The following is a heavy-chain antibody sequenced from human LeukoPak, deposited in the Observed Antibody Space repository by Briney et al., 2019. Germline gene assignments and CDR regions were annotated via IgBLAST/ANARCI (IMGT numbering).Heavy chain of an antibody. D-gene: IGHD3-16*01. CDR2: ISAYNGST. CDR3: ASLGGGGVDY. V-gene: IGHV1-18*01. Sequence: RASVKVSRKASGYTFTSYGISWVRQAPGQGLEWMGWISAYNGSTNYAQKLQGRVTMTTDTSTSTAYMELRSLRSDDPAVYYCASLGGGGVDYWGQGTLVTVSS. J-gene: IGHJ4*02. CDR1: GYTFTSYG.